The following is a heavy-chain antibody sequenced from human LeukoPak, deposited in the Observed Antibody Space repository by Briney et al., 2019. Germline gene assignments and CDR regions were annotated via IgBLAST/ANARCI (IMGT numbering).Heavy chain of an antibody. D-gene: IGHD5-18*01. CDR1: GNTFSGYY. CDR3: ARVLGIQLWGSSDY. V-gene: IGHV1-18*04. Sequence: ASVKVSCKASGNTFSGYYIHWVRQAPGQGLEWMGWISAYNGNTNYAQKFQDRVTMTTDTSTSTAYMELRSLRSDDTAMYYCARVLGIQLWGSSDYWGQGTLVTVSS. J-gene: IGHJ4*02. CDR2: ISAYNGNT.